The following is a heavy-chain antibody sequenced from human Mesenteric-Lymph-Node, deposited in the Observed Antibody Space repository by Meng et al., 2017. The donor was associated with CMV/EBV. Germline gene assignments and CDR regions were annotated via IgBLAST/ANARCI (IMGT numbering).Heavy chain of an antibody. CDR3: ARMGPYYYGSGSPKYGMDV. D-gene: IGHD3-10*01. CDR1: GFTFSSYA. V-gene: IGHV3-23*03. Sequence: GESLKISCAASGFTFSSYAMSWVRQAPGKGLEWVSVIYSDDSSTYYADSVKGRFTISRDNSKNTLYLQMNSLRAEDTAVYYCARMGPYYYGSGSPKYGMDVWGQGTTVTVSS. J-gene: IGHJ6*02. CDR2: IYSDDSST.